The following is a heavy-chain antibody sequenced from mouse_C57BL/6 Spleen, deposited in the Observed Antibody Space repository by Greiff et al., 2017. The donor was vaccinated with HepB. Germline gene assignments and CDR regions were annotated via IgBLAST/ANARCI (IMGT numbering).Heavy chain of an antibody. CDR3: ARDYYSNYEPFYGY. CDR2: ISDGGSYT. V-gene: IGHV5-4*01. CDR1: GFTFSSYA. D-gene: IGHD2-5*01. Sequence: EVMLVESGGGLVKPGGSLKLSCAASGFTFSSYAMSWVRQTPEKRLEWVATISDGGSYTYYPDNVKGRFTISRDNAKNNLYLQMSHLKSEDTAMYYCARDYYSNYEPFYGYWGQGTSVTVSS. J-gene: IGHJ4*01.